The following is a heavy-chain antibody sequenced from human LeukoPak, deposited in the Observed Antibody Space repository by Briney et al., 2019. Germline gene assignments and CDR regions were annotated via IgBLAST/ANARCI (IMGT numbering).Heavy chain of an antibody. D-gene: IGHD3-22*01. CDR1: GFSFSTYG. CDR2: INSDGINT. Sequence: GGSLRLSCAASGFSFSTYGMTWVRQAPGKGLVWVSRINSDGINTSYADSVKGRFTISRDNAKNTLNLQMNSLRAEDTAVYYCARDLGQYYDTSDNWFDPWGQGTLVTVSS. CDR3: ARDLGQYYDTSDNWFDP. V-gene: IGHV3-74*01. J-gene: IGHJ5*02.